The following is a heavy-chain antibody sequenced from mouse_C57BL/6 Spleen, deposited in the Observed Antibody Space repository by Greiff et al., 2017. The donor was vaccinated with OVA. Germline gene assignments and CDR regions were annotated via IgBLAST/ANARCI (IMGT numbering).Heavy chain of an antibody. V-gene: IGHV1-15*01. J-gene: IGHJ4*01. CDR3: TRVTTVVVPYAMGY. Sequence: QVQLQQSGAELVRPGASVTLSCKASGYTFTDYEMHWVKQTPVHGLEWIGAIDPETGGTAYNQKFKGKAILTADKSSSTAYMELRSLTSEDSAVYYCTRVTTVVVPYAMGYWGQGTSVTVSS. CDR1: GYTFTDYE. CDR2: IDPETGGT. D-gene: IGHD1-1*01.